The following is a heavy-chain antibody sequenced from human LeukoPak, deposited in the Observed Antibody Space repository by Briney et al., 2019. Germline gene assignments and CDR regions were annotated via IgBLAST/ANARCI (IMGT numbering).Heavy chain of an antibody. D-gene: IGHD6-19*01. Sequence: ASVKVSCKVSVYTLTELSMHWVRQAPGKRVEWMGGFDPEDGETIYAQKFQGRVTMTEDTSTDTAYMELSSLRSEDTAVYYCATREQWLRFDYWGQGTLVTVSS. V-gene: IGHV1-24*01. CDR1: VYTLTELS. CDR2: FDPEDGET. J-gene: IGHJ4*02. CDR3: ATREQWLRFDY.